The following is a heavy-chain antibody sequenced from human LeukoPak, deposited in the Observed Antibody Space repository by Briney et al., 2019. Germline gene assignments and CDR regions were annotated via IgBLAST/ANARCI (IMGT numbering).Heavy chain of an antibody. Sequence: ASVKVSCKASGYTFTSYAMNWVRQAPGQGLEWMGWINTNTGNPTYAQGFTGRFVSSLDTSVSTAYLQISSLKAEDTAVYYCARDLGEWELLSNLDYWGQGTLVTVSS. CDR2: INTNTGNP. CDR1: GYTFTSYA. CDR3: ARDLGEWELLSNLDY. J-gene: IGHJ4*02. D-gene: IGHD1-26*01. V-gene: IGHV7-4-1*02.